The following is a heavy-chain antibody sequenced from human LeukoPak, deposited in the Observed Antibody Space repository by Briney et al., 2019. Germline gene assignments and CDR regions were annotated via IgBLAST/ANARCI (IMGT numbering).Heavy chain of an antibody. Sequence: GESLKISCKGSGYSFTSYWIGWVRQTPGKGLEWMGIIYPGDSDTRYSPSFQGQVTISADKSISTAYLQWSSLKASDTAMYYCARLWSIAARGRWFDPWGQGTLVTVSS. CDR1: GYSFTSYW. CDR3: ARLWSIAARGRWFDP. J-gene: IGHJ5*02. CDR2: IYPGDSDT. D-gene: IGHD6-6*01. V-gene: IGHV5-51*01.